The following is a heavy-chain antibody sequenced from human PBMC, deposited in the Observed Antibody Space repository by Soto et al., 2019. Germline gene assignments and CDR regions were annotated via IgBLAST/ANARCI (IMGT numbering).Heavy chain of an antibody. CDR2: ISGSGGST. V-gene: IGHV3-23*01. CDR1: GFTFSSYA. Sequence: GGSLRLSCAASGFTFSSYAMSWVRQAPGKGLEWVSAISGSGGSTYYADSVKGRFTISRDNSKNTLYLQMNSLRAEDTAVYYCAKAVGYDFWSGYRKNWFDPWGQGTLVTVSS. D-gene: IGHD3-3*01. J-gene: IGHJ5*02. CDR3: AKAVGYDFWSGYRKNWFDP.